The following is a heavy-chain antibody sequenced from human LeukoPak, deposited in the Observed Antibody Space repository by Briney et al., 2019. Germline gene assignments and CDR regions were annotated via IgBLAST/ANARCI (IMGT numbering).Heavy chain of an antibody. CDR1: GFMFSSYW. Sequence: GGSLRLSCAASGFMFSSYWMNWVRQAPGKGLEWVSYISSSGSTIYYADSVKGRFTISRDNAKNSLYLQMNSLRAEDTAVYYCARLRAIVDPWGQGTLVTVSS. CDR3: ARLRAIVDP. V-gene: IGHV3-48*04. D-gene: IGHD2-2*02. J-gene: IGHJ5*02. CDR2: ISSSGSTI.